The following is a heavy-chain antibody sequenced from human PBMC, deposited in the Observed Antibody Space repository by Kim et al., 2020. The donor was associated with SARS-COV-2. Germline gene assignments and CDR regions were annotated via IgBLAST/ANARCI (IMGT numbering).Heavy chain of an antibody. CDR1: GFTFDDYA. J-gene: IGHJ6*02. D-gene: IGHD2-21*02. Sequence: GGSLRLSCAASGFTFDDYAMHWVRQAPGKGLEWVSGISWNSGSIGYADSVKGRFTISRDNAKNSLYLQMNSLRAEDTALYYCAKDGVGWVVTPYYYYGMDVWGQGTTVTVSS. CDR2: ISWNSGSI. V-gene: IGHV3-9*01. CDR3: AKDGVGWVVTPYYYYGMDV.